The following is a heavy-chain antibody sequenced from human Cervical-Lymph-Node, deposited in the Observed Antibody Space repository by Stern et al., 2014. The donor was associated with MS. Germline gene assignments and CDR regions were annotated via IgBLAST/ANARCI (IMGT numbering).Heavy chain of an antibody. CDR2: INPNNGGT. CDR1: GYTFSGFY. V-gene: IGHV1-2*02. J-gene: IGHJ4*02. Sequence: QVQLVESGADVKKPGASVWVSCKASGYTFSGFYIHWVRQAPGQGLELMGWINPNNGGTKSSQKFQGRVLMTRVTATSTAYMVLRSLTSDDTAVYYCARGRGHGYDFVFLSYWGQGTLVTVSS. CDR3: ARGRGHGYDFVFLSY. D-gene: IGHD5-12*01.